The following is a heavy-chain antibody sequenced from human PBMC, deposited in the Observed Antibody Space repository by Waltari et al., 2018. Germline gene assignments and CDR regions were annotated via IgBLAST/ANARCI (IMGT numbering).Heavy chain of an antibody. CDR1: GFTFSSYS. J-gene: IGHJ4*02. CDR3: ARDGAGSGY. V-gene: IGHV3-21*01. CDR2: ISSSRSYI. D-gene: IGHD3-10*01. Sequence: EVQLVESGGGLVKPGGSLRLSCAASGFTFSSYSMNWVRQAPGKGLEGGAAISSSRSYIYDADSGKGRFTISRDNAKNSLYLQMNSLRAEDTAVYYCARDGAGSGYWGQGTLVTVSA.